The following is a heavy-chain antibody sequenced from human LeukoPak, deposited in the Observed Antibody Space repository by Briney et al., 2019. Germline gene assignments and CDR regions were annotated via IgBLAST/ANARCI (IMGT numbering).Heavy chain of an antibody. Sequence: GGSLRLSCAASGFTFSSYGMHWVSHAPGKGREWVAIMWYDGSNKYYADSVKGRFTISRDNSKNTLYLQMNSLRAEDTAVYYCAREGHDAFDIWGQGTMVTVSS. CDR1: GFTFSSYG. V-gene: IGHV3-33*01. J-gene: IGHJ3*02. CDR3: AREGHDAFDI. CDR2: MWYDGSNK.